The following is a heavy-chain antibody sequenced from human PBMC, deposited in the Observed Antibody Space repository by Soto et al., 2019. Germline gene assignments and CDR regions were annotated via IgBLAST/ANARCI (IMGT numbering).Heavy chain of an antibody. D-gene: IGHD3-10*02. CDR2: ISGSGASK. J-gene: IGHJ4*02. CDR3: ARSGDNYNVLDY. V-gene: IGHV3-48*03. Sequence: EVQLVESGGGLVQPGGSMKVSCAASGVTFSSYEVNWVRQAPGKGLEWVSSISGSGASKYYAESVKGRFTISRDNAQNSVDLQMNSLRAEDTAIYYCARSGDNYNVLDYWGQGTPVTVSS. CDR1: GVTFSSYE.